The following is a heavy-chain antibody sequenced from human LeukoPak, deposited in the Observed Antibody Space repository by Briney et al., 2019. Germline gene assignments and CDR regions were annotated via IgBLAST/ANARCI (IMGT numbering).Heavy chain of an antibody. V-gene: IGHV3-21*01. D-gene: IGHD3-22*01. J-gene: IGHJ5*02. CDR2: ISSSSSYI. CDR1: GFTFSSYS. CDR3: ARFPTYYYDSSGPP. Sequence: GGSLRLSCAASGFTFSSYSMNWVRQAPGKGLEWVSSISSSSSYIYYADSVKGRFTISRDNAKNPLYLQMNSLRAEDTAVYYCARFPTYYYDSSGPPWGQGTLVTVSS.